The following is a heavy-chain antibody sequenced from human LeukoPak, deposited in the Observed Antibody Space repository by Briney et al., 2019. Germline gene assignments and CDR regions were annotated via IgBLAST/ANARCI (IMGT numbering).Heavy chain of an antibody. D-gene: IGHD6-13*01. CDR2: INHSGST. CDR3: ASRAPGIAAAGYYFDY. V-gene: IGHV4-34*01. Sequence: SETLSLTCAVYGGSSSGYYWSWIRQPPGKGLEWIGEINHSGSTNYNPSLKSRVTISVDTSKNQFSLKLSSVTAADTAVYYCASRAPGIAAAGYYFDYWGQGTLVTVSS. J-gene: IGHJ4*02. CDR1: GGSSSGYY.